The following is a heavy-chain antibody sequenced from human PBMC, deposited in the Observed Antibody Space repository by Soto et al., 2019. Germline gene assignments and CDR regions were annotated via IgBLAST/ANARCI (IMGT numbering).Heavy chain of an antibody. Sequence: QVQLQQWGAGLLKPSETLSLTCAVYGGSFSGYYWSWIRQPPGKGLEWIGEINHSGSTNYNPSLKSRVTISVNPSKNQFSPKLSSVNGADTAVYYCARGRNNWNPGPGWFDPWGQGTLVTVSS. CDR3: ARGRNNWNPGPGWFDP. CDR1: GGSFSGYY. V-gene: IGHV4-34*01. J-gene: IGHJ5*02. D-gene: IGHD1-20*01. CDR2: INHSGST.